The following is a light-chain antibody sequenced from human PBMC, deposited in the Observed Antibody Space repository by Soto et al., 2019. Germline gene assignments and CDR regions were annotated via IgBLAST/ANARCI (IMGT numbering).Light chain of an antibody. V-gene: IGLV1-47*02. Sequence: QSVLTQPPSASGTPGQRGTISCSGSSTNIGTNFVYWYQHLPGTAHPLLIHINDRRPPGVPYRFSGYKSGTSASLAISGLRSDDEADYYCAAWDDRLNGPVFGGGTKLTVL. CDR2: IND. J-gene: IGLJ3*02. CDR1: STNIGTNF. CDR3: AAWDDRLNGPV.